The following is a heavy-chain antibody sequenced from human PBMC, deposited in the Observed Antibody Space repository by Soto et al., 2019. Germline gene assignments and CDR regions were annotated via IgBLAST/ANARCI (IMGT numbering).Heavy chain of an antibody. D-gene: IGHD3-9*01. Sequence: GGSLRLACAASGFTVSSNYMSWVRHAPGKGLEWVSVIYSGGSTYYADSVKGRFTISRHNSKNTLYLQMNSLRAEDTAVYYCASASTYYDILTGYYMPQGEAFDIWGQGTMVTVSS. V-gene: IGHV3-53*04. CDR2: IYSGGST. CDR3: ASASTYYDILTGYYMPQGEAFDI. J-gene: IGHJ3*02. CDR1: GFTVSSNY.